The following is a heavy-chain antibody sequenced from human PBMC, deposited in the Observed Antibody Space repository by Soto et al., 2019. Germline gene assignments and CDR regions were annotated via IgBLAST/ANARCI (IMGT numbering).Heavy chain of an antibody. CDR3: AREGLYYDFWSGPSPGHFDY. CDR1: GGSISSGGYY. J-gene: IGHJ4*02. D-gene: IGHD3-3*01. V-gene: IGHV4-31*03. Sequence: TLSLTCTVSGGSISSGGYYXSWIRQHPXXGLXWIGYIYYSGSTYYNPSLKSRVTISVDTSKNQFSLKLSSVTAADTAVYYCAREGLYYDFWSGPSPGHFDYWGQGTLVTVSS. CDR2: IYYSGST.